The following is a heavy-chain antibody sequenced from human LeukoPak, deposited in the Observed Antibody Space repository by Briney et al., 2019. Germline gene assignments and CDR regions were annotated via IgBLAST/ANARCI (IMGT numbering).Heavy chain of an antibody. Sequence: GASVKVSCKASGYTFTSYGISWVRQAPGQGLEWMGWISAYNGNTNYAQKFQGRVTITADKSTSTAYMELSSLRSEDTAVYYCARSYSSSSGLGNFDYWGQGTLVTVSS. D-gene: IGHD6-6*01. V-gene: IGHV1-18*01. CDR3: ARSYSSSSGLGNFDY. CDR1: GYTFTSYG. J-gene: IGHJ4*02. CDR2: ISAYNGNT.